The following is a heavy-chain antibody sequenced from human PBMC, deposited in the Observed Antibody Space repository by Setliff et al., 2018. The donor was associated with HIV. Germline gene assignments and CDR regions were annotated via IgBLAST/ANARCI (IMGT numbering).Heavy chain of an antibody. V-gene: IGHV4-4*07. J-gene: IGHJ6*02. D-gene: IGHD1-26*01. CDR2: LYVSGDT. CDR1: DDPISSYY. Sequence: SETLSLTCYVTDDPISSYYWSWVRQPAGKGLEWIGRLYVSGDTNYNPSLKSRVTISLDTSKNRFSLKLNSVTAADTAVYYCARRSIVGVARGFYYYNLDVWGQGTTVTVSS. CDR3: ARRSIVGVARGFYYYNLDV.